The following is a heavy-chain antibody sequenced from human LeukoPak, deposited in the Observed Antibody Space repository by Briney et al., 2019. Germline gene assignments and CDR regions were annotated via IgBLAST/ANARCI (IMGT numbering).Heavy chain of an antibody. D-gene: IGHD3-16*02. V-gene: IGHV7-4-1*02. CDR2: IHPNTGNP. J-gene: IGHJ5*02. Sequence: ASVKVSCKASGYSFTSHYMHWVRQAPGQGLEWMGWIHPNTGNPTYAQGFTGRFVFSLDTSVGTTYLQISSLKAEDTAVYYCARAYQSLGGLSLPDHWGQGTLVTVSS. CDR3: ARAYQSLGGLSLPDH. CDR1: GYSFTSHY.